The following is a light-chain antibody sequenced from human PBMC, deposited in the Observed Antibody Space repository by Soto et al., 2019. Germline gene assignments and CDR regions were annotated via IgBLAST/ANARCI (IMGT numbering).Light chain of an antibody. CDR1: QSVSSTY. V-gene: IGKV3-20*01. J-gene: IGKJ2*01. Sequence: IVLTQSPGTLSLSPGERATLSCRASQSVSSTYSSYLAWYQQKPGQPPRLLIYGASKRASGIPDRFSGSGSGTDFTLTISRLEPEDFAVYYCHQYGSSPPYTFGQGTKLEIK. CDR3: HQYGSSPPYT. CDR2: GAS.